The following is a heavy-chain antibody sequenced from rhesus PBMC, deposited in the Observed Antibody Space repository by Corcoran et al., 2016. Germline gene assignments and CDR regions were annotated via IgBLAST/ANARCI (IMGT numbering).Heavy chain of an antibody. CDR2: NNPYNSNT. V-gene: IGHV1S2*01. D-gene: IGHD3-16*01. CDR1: GSPFTDYS. Sequence: QVQLVKSGAEVKKPGSSVKVSCKASGSPFTDYSIHWVRQAPRKGLEWRERNNPYNSNTKNAQQVQGRVTMTRDTSTSTAYRELSSLRSEDTAVYYCAKIVVGRYFDLWGPGTPITISS. J-gene: IGHJ2*01. CDR3: AKIVVGRYFDL.